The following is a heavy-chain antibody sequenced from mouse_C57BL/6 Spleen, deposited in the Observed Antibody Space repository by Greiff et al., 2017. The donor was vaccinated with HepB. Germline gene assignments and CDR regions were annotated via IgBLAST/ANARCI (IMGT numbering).Heavy chain of an antibody. V-gene: IGHV1-61*01. CDR3: ARGGDYYGSSSSFAY. Sequence: QVQLQQPGAELVRPGSSVKLSCKASGYTFTSYWMDWVKQRPGQGLEWIGNIYPSDSETHYNQKFKDKATLTVDQSSSTAYMQLSSLTSEDSAVYYCARGGDYYGSSSSFAYWGQGTLVTVSA. CDR1: GYTFTSYW. J-gene: IGHJ3*01. CDR2: IYPSDSET. D-gene: IGHD1-1*01.